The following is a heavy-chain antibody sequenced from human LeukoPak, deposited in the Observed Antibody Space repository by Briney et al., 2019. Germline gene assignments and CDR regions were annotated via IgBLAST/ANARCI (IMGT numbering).Heavy chain of an antibody. CDR3: ARERRQEYHFDN. V-gene: IGHV3-30*04. Sequence: GGSLRLSCGASGFIFNTSAMHWVRQAPGKGLEWVAVISYHGKNKYYAESVRGRFTISRDNSKNTLYLQMSSLNTEDTAVYYCARERRQEYHFDNWGQGTLVTVSS. J-gene: IGHJ4*02. CDR1: GFIFNTSA. CDR2: ISYHGKNK. D-gene: IGHD1-1*01.